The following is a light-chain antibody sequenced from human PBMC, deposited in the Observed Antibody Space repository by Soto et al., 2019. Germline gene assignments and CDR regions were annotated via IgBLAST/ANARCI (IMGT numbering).Light chain of an antibody. J-gene: IGLJ1*01. V-gene: IGLV2-14*01. CDR1: SSDVGGYNY. Sequence: QSVLTQPASVSGSPGQSITTSCTGTSSDVGGYNYVSWYQQHPGKAPKLMIYDVSDRPSGVSNRFSGSKSGNTASLTISGLQAEDEADYYCCSYTSSSTPNYVFGIGTKVTVL. CDR2: DVS. CDR3: CSYTSSSTPNYV.